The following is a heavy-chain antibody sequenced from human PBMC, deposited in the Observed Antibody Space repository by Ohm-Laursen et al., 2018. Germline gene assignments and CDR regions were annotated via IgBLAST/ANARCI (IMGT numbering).Heavy chain of an antibody. CDR3: AREAVTTDY. Sequence: LRLSCTASGFTVGNNYMSWVRQAPGKGLEWISYISNSDNTIYYADSVKGRSTISRDNAKNSLYLQINSLGVEDTAVYYCAREAVTTDYWGQGTLVTVSS. V-gene: IGHV3-11*01. CDR2: ISNSDNTI. D-gene: IGHD4-17*01. CDR1: GFTVGNNY. J-gene: IGHJ4*02.